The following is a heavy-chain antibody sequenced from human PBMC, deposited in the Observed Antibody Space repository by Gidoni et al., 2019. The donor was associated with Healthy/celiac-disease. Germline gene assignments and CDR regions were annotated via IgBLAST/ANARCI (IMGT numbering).Heavy chain of an antibody. CDR3: AREAAAGEDFDY. CDR1: GVTFSSYW. Sequence: EVQLVESGGGLVKPGGALRLSCAASGVTFSSYWMHWVRQAPGKGLVWVSRINSDGSSTSYADSVKGRFTISRDNAKNTLYLQMNSLRAEDTAVYYCAREAAAGEDFDYWGQGTLVTVSS. J-gene: IGHJ4*02. V-gene: IGHV3-74*01. CDR2: INSDGSST. D-gene: IGHD6-13*01.